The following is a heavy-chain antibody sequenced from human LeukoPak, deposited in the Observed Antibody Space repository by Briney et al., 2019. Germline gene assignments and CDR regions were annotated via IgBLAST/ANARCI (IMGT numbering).Heavy chain of an antibody. CDR3: YTTSGGRPH. CDR2: ISYSGST. J-gene: IGHJ4*02. D-gene: IGHD2-2*02. Sequence: SETLSLTCTVSGGSMRSSGCYWGWIRQPPGMGLEWIGSISYSGSTNFNPSLKSRVTILEDTSKNQFSLKLSSVTAADTAVYYCYTTSGGRPHWGQGTLVTVSS. CDR1: GGSMRSSGCY. V-gene: IGHV4-39*01.